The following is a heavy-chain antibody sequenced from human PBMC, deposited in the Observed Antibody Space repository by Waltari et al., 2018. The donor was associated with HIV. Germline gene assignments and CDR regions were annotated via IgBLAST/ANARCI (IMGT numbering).Heavy chain of an antibody. D-gene: IGHD6-19*01. J-gene: IGHJ2*01. Sequence: PGLVKPSETLSLTCTVSGGTISSSSYFWGWIRQPPGKGLEWIGSITYIVITYVNPSLKLRVTIPVDPSNNRVSLRLNSGTAADTAVYYCARRVYSSLPGHCYFDLWGRGTLVTVSS. CDR2: ITYIVIT. CDR1: GGTISSSSYF. V-gene: IGHV4-39*02. CDR3: ARRVYSSLPGHCYFDL.